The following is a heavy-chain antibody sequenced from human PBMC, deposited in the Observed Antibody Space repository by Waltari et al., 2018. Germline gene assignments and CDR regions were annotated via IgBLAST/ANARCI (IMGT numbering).Heavy chain of an antibody. Sequence: VQLVQXGXEVKKPGASXKVSXXVXXXXLTDIXIHWXRQAPGKGLGWMGGFDXEXXETNFEXKCQGRFTLTEDTSTETAYLELXXXRSEDTAXXYCATEXXXNVGGRTYAAFHXXXXGXMVTVS. CDR1: XXXLTDIX. D-gene: IGHD3-16*01. J-gene: IGHJ3*02. V-gene: IGHV1-24*01. CDR3: ATEXXXNVGGRTYAAFHX. CDR2: FDXEXXET.